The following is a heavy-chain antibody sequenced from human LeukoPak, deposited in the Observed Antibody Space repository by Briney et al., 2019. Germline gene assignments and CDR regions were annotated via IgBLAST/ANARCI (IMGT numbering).Heavy chain of an antibody. CDR3: ARGYYDYVWGSYRPPDAFDI. V-gene: IGHV4-30-2*05. CDR2: IYHTGST. Sequence: PSETLSLTCTVSGASISSGTYSWSWIRQPPGEGLEWIGYIYHTGSTYYNPSLKSRVTISVDTSKNQFSLKLSSVTAADTAVYYCARGYYDYVWGSYRPPDAFDIWGQGTMVTVSS. D-gene: IGHD3-16*02. J-gene: IGHJ3*02. CDR1: GASISSGTYS.